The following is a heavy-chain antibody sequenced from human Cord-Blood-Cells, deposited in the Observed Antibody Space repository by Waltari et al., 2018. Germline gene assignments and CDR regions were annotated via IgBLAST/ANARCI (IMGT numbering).Heavy chain of an antibody. CDR3: TRDYGSGSYDY. V-gene: IGHV3-73*02. Sequence: EVQLVESGGGLVQPGGSLKLSCAASGFTFSGPAMHWVRRASGKGEEGVGRIRRKDNSQAAAYAASVKGRFTISRDDSKDTAYLQMNSLKTEDTAVYYCTRDYGSGSYDYWGQGTLVTVSS. J-gene: IGHJ4*02. D-gene: IGHD3-10*01. CDR2: IRRKDNSQAA. CDR1: GFTFSGPA.